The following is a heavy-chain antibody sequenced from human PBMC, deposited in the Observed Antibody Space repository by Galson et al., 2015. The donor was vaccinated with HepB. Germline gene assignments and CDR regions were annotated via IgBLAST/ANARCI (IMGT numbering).Heavy chain of an antibody. CDR1: AFTFSYYP. V-gene: IGHV3-30*09. CDR2: ISYDGNNK. CDR3: ARGGRIAARLDY. D-gene: IGHD6-6*01. Sequence: SLRLSCAASAFTFSYYPMHWVRQAPGRGLEWVAAISYDGNNKYYADSVEGRFAISRDNSMNTLYLQMNSLRSEDTAVYYCARGGRIAARLDYWGQGTLVTVSS. J-gene: IGHJ4*02.